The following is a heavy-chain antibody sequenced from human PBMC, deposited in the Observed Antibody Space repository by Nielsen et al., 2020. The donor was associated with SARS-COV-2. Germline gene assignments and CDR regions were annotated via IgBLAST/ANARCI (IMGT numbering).Heavy chain of an antibody. Sequence: SETLSLTCTVSGGSMSRFYWSWIRQSPGKGLEWIGYINDSGSTKYSPSLKSRVTISSDTSKNQFSLILSSVTAADTAVYYCARAGRITIFGVVDAFDIWGQGTMVTVSS. CDR1: GGSMSRFY. D-gene: IGHD3-3*01. V-gene: IGHV4-59*01. J-gene: IGHJ3*02. CDR2: INDSGST. CDR3: ARAGRITIFGVVDAFDI.